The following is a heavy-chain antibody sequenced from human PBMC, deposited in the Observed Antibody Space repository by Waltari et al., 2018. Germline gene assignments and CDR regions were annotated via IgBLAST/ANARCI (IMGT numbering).Heavy chain of an antibody. CDR1: GFTFRRYA. V-gene: IGHV3-23*04. Sequence: EVKLVESGGGLVQPGGSLRLACAASGFTFRRYAMSWVRQAPGKGLEWVSVISGSGDNTYYADSVKGRFTISRDNSKNTLYLQMNSLRADDTATYYCAKDRYCNYISCYGGWVYWGQGNLVTVSS. J-gene: IGHJ4*02. CDR3: AKDRYCNYISCYGGWVY. D-gene: IGHD2-2*01. CDR2: ISGSGDNT.